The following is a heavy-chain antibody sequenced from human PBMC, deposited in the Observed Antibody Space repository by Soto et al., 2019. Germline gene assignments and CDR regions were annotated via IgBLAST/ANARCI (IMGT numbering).Heavy chain of an antibody. CDR1: GFTFSDYA. V-gene: IGHV3-23*01. Sequence: LRLSCAASGFTFSDYAMSWVRQAPGKGLEWVSAISGSGYNTFYADSVKGRFTISRDNSKNTLYLQMSSLRAEDTAVYYCAKGARIVVVPAANPFDYWGQGALVTVSS. D-gene: IGHD2-2*01. CDR3: AKGARIVVVPAANPFDY. CDR2: ISGSGYNT. J-gene: IGHJ4*02.